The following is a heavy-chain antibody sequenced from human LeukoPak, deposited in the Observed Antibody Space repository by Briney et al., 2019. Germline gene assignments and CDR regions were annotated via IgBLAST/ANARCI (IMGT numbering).Heavy chain of an antibody. CDR1: GYSFTSYW. Sequence: LGESLKISCKGSGYSFTSYWISWVRRMPGKGPEWMGIIYPGDSDTRYSPSFQGQVTISADKSISTAYLQWSSLKASDTAMYYCARRAYLEVVTTLDDGFDIWGQGTMVTVSS. CDR3: ARRAYLEVVTTLDDGFDI. D-gene: IGHD3-22*01. CDR2: IYPGDSDT. J-gene: IGHJ3*02. V-gene: IGHV5-51*01.